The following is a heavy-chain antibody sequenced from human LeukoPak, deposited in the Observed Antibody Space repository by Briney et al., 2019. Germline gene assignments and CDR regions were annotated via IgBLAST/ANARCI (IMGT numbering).Heavy chain of an antibody. D-gene: IGHD6-13*01. CDR1: GYIFTNYW. Sequence: GESLKISCKASGYIFTNYWIGWVRQMPGKGLEWMGIIYPGDSDTQYSPSFQGQVTISADKSITTASLQWSSLKASDTAMYYCARQVAAAGSLPYWGQGTLVTVSS. V-gene: IGHV5-51*01. CDR3: ARQVAAAGSLPY. CDR2: IYPGDSDT. J-gene: IGHJ4*02.